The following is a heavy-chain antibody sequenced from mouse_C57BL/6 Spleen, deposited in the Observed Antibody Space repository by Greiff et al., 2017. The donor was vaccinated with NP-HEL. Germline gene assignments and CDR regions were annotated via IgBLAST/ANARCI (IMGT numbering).Heavy chain of an antibody. CDR2: IWSGGST. V-gene: IGHV2-2*01. CDR3: ARGVLGPYAMDY. D-gene: IGHD4-1*01. J-gene: IGHJ4*01. CDR1: GFSLTSYG. Sequence: QVQLQQSGPGLVQPSQSLSITCTVSGFSLTSYGVHWVRQSPGKGLEWLGVIWSGGSTDYNAAFISRLSISKDNSKSQVFFKMNSLQADDTAIYYCARGVLGPYAMDYWGQGTSVTVSS.